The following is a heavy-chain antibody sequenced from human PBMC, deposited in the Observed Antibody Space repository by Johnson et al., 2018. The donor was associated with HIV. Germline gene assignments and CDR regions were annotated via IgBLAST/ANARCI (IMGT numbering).Heavy chain of an antibody. Sequence: HVQLVESGGGVVQPGRSLRLSCAASGFTFSSYAMHWVRQAPGKGLEWVAVISYDGSQKYYTDSVKGRFTISRDNSKNTLYLQMNSLRADDTAVYYCAREGPSERAGFDIWGQGTMVTVSS. V-gene: IGHV3-30*04. J-gene: IGHJ3*02. CDR1: GFTFSSYA. CDR3: AREGPSERAGFDI. CDR2: ISYDGSQK.